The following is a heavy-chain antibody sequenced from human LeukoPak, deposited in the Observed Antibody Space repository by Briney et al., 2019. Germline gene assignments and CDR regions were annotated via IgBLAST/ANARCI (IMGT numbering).Heavy chain of an antibody. CDR1: GFTFSDYY. D-gene: IGHD2-15*01. V-gene: IGHV3-11*04. Sequence: PGGSLRLSCAASGFTFSDYYMSWIRQAPGKGLEWVSYISSSGSTIYYADSVKGRFTVSRDNAKNSLYLQMNSLRAEGTAVYYCTRVARYCSGGICYSGYWGQGTLVTVSS. J-gene: IGHJ4*02. CDR3: TRVARYCSGGICYSGY. CDR2: ISSSGSTI.